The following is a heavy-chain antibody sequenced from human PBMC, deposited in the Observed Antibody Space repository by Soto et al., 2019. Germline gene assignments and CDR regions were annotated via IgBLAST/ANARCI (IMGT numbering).Heavy chain of an antibody. CDR1: GGSISSSSYY. D-gene: IGHD5-12*01. CDR3: ARHVYSGYEKKWFDP. Sequence: ASETLSLTCTVSGGSISSSSYYWGWIRQPPGKGLEWIGSIYYSGSTYYNPSLKSRVTISVDTSKNQFSLKLSSVTAADTAVYYCARHVYSGYEKKWFDPWGQGTLVTVSS. J-gene: IGHJ5*02. V-gene: IGHV4-39*01. CDR2: IYYSGST.